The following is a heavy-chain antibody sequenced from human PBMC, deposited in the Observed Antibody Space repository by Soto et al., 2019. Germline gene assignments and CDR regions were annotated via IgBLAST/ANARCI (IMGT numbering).Heavy chain of an antibody. CDR2: ISNDGTYK. CDR1: GFIFSDHH. V-gene: IGHV3-30*03. D-gene: IGHD3-16*01. Sequence: QVQLVQSGGGVVQPGRSLRISCAASGFIFSDHHMYWIRQAPGKGLEWVAVISNDGTYKYFLDSVKGRFSVSRDNSKNTLYLQMNSLRPADTAVYYCATVGSGGGGDYWGQGNLVTVSS. J-gene: IGHJ4*02. CDR3: ATVGSGGGGDY.